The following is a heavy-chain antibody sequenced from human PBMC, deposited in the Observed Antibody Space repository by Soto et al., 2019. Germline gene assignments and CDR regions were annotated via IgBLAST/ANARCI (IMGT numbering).Heavy chain of an antibody. D-gene: IGHD1-26*01. V-gene: IGHV1-2*02. CDR3: ARESGGATATLDYYYFYMDV. J-gene: IGHJ6*03. CDR2: MNPNSGDT. Sequence: QVQLVQSGAEVKKPGASVTVSCKASGYRFSDYYLHWVRQAPGQGPEWMGWMNPNSGDTKYAQKVTGRVTMTRDTSVRTAFMELNWLKPDDTAVYYCARESGGATATLDYYYFYMDVWGIGTTVTVSS. CDR1: GYRFSDYY.